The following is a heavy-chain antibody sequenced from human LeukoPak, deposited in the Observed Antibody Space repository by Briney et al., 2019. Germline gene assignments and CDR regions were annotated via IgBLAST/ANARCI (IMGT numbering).Heavy chain of an antibody. J-gene: IGHJ5*02. D-gene: IGHD6-13*01. CDR2: IYYSGST. CDR1: GGSISSSSYY. CDR3: ASSQQLVDWFDP. Sequence: SETLSLTCTVSGGSISSSSYYWGWIRQPPGKGLEWIGSIYYSGSTNYNPSLKSRVTISVDTSKNQFSLKLSSVTAADTAVYYCASSQQLVDWFDPWGQGTLVTVSS. V-gene: IGHV4-39*07.